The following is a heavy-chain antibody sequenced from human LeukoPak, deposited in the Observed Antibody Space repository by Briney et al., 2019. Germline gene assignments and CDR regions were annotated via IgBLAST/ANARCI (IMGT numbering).Heavy chain of an antibody. CDR3: ARAVGATTYWGFDY. CDR1: GYSIRSGYH. D-gene: IGHD1-26*01. CDR2: IYQSGST. V-gene: IGHV4-38-2*02. Sequence: PSETLSLTCTVSGYSIRSGYHWSWIRQTPGKGLEWLGSIYQSGSTYDNPSLKSRVTLSVDTSRNQFSLEMTSVTAADTAVYYCARAVGATTYWGFDYWGRGTRVTVSS. J-gene: IGHJ4*02.